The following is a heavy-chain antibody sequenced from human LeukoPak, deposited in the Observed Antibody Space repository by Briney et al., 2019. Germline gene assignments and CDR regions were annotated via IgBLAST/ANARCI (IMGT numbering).Heavy chain of an antibody. CDR3: ARFTVVTGPDY. D-gene: IGHD4-23*01. V-gene: IGHV1-2*06. CDR2: INPNSGGT. J-gene: IGHJ4*02. Sequence: ASVKVSCKASGGTFSSYAISWVRQAPGQGLEWMGRINPNSGGTNYAQKFQGRVTMTRDTSISTAYMELSRLRSDDTAVYYCARFTVVTGPDYWGQGTLVTVSS. CDR1: GGTFSSYA.